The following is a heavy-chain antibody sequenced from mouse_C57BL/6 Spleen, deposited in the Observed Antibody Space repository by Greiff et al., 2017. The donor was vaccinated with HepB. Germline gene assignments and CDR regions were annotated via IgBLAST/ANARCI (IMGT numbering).Heavy chain of an antibody. Sequence: VQLQQSGPELVKPGASVKISCKASGYAFSSSWMNWVKQRPGKGLEWIGRIYPGDGDTNYNGKFKGKATLTADKSSSTAYMQLSSRTSEDSAVYFCARRGQLRLDAMDYWGQGTSVTVSS. J-gene: IGHJ4*01. D-gene: IGHD3-2*02. V-gene: IGHV1-82*01. CDR3: ARRGQLRLDAMDY. CDR2: IYPGDGDT. CDR1: GYAFSSSW.